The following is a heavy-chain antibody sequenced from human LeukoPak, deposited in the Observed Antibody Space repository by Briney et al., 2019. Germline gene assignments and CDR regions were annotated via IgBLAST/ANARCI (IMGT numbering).Heavy chain of an antibody. Sequence: KASETLSLTCTVSGGSISSYYWSWIRQPPGKGLEWIGYIHYSGSTNYNPSLKSRVTISVDTSKNQFSLKLSSVTAADTAVYYCARAKYYYDSSGYYLFDYWGQGTLVTVSS. V-gene: IGHV4-59*01. D-gene: IGHD3-22*01. CDR1: GGSISSYY. J-gene: IGHJ4*02. CDR2: IHYSGST. CDR3: ARAKYYYDSSGYYLFDY.